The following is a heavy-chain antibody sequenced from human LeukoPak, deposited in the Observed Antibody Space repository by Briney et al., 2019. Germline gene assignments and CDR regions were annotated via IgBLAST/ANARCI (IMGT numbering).Heavy chain of an antibody. Sequence: ASVKVSCKASGGTFSSYAISWVRQAPGQGLEWMGGIIPIFGTANYAQKFQGRVTITADESTSTAYMELSSLRSEDTAVYYCGIAAAGTPIIYWGQGTLVTVSS. V-gene: IGHV1-69*13. D-gene: IGHD6-13*01. CDR2: IIPIFGTA. CDR3: GIAAAGTPIIY. CDR1: GGTFSSYA. J-gene: IGHJ4*02.